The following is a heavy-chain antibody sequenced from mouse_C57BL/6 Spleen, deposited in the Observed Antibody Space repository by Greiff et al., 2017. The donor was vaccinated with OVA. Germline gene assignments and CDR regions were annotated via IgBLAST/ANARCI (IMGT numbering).Heavy chain of an antibody. CDR1: GYTFTDYE. J-gene: IGHJ2*01. D-gene: IGHD2-3*01. Sequence: QVQLQQSGAELVRPGASVTLSCKASGYTFTDYEMHWVKQTPVHGLEWIGAIDPETGGTAYNQKFKGKAILTADKSSSTAYMELRSLTSEDSAVSYCTRGGGYYEDYWGQGTTLTVSS. V-gene: IGHV1-15*01. CDR2: IDPETGGT. CDR3: TRGGGYYEDY.